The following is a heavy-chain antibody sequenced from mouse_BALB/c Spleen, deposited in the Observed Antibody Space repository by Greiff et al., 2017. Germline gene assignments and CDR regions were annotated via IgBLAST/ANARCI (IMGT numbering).Heavy chain of an antibody. CDR1: GYSITSDYA. Sequence: EVKLMESGPGLVKPSQSLSLTCTVTGYSITSDYAWNWIRQFPGNKLEWMGYISYSGSTSYNPSLKSRISITRDTSKNQFFLQLNSVTTEDTATYYCAVYDYDDWFAYWGQGTLVTVSA. D-gene: IGHD2-4*01. J-gene: IGHJ3*01. CDR3: AVYDYDDWFAY. CDR2: ISYSGST. V-gene: IGHV3-2*02.